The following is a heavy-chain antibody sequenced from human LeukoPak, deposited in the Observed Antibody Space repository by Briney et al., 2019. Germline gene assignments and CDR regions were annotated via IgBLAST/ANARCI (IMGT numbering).Heavy chain of an antibody. V-gene: IGHV3-23*01. CDR3: AKIEESYGPLGY. J-gene: IGHJ4*02. Sequence: PGGSLRLSCAASGFTFSSYSMNWVRQAPGKGLEWVSVISGSGGGTYYGDSVKGRFTISRDNSKNTLHLHMNSLRAEDTAVYYCAKIEESYGPLGYWGQGTLVTVSS. CDR2: ISGSGGGT. D-gene: IGHD5-18*01. CDR1: GFTFSSYS.